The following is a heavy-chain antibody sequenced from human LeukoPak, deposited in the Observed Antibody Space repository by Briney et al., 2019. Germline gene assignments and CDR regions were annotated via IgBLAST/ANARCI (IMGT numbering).Heavy chain of an antibody. J-gene: IGHJ4*02. V-gene: IGHV4-59*01. CDR2: IYYSGST. D-gene: IGHD2-8*01. Sequence: SETLSLTCTVCGGSISSYYWGWLRQPPGKGLEWIGYIYYSGSTNYNPSLKSRVTISVDTSKNQFSLKLSSVTAADTAVYYCARTPLDDCTNGVCYHWGVGYFDYWGQGTLVTVSS. CDR1: GGSISSYY. CDR3: ARTPLDDCTNGVCYHWGVGYFDY.